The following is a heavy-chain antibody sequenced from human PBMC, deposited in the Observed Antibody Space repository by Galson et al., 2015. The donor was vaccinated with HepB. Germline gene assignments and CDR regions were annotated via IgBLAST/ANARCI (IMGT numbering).Heavy chain of an antibody. Sequence: SVKVSCKASGYTFTGYYMHWVRQAPGQGLEWMGWINPNSGGTNYAQKFQGRVTMTRDTSISTAYMELSKLRSDDTAVYYCARDEVRLLWSSGDAFDIWGQGTMVTVSS. CDR2: INPNSGGT. CDR1: GYTFTGYY. CDR3: ARDEVRLLWSSGDAFDI. J-gene: IGHJ3*02. V-gene: IGHV1-2*02. D-gene: IGHD3-10*01.